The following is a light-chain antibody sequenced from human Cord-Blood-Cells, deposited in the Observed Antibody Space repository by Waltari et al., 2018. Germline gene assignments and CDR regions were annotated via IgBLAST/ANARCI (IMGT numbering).Light chain of an antibody. CDR1: SIDVGSYNL. V-gene: IGLV2-23*01. Sequence: QSALTQPASVSGFPGQSITISCTGTSIDVGSYNLVSWYQQHPGKAPKLMIYEGSKRPSGVSNRFSGSKSGNTASLTISGLQAEDEADYYCCSYAGSSTLVFGGGTKLTVL. CDR3: CSYAGSSTLV. CDR2: EGS. J-gene: IGLJ2*01.